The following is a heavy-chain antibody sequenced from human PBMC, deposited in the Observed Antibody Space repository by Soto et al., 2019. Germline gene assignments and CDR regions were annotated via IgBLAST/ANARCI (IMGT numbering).Heavy chain of an antibody. CDR3: ARASVGPPAGRSWIMTFDF. J-gene: IGHJ4*02. CDR1: GGSISSYY. D-gene: IGHD2-15*01. CDR2: IYAGGST. Sequence: SETLSLTCTVSGGSISSYYWSWIRQPAGKGLEWIGRIYAGGSTNYNPSLKSRVTMSVDTSKNQFSLRLTSVTAADTAVYYCARASVGPPAGRSWIMTFDFWGQGNLVTVSS. V-gene: IGHV4-4*07.